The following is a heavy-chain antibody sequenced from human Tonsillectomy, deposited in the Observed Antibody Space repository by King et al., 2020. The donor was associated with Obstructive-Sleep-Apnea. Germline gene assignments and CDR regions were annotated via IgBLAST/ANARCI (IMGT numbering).Heavy chain of an antibody. CDR1: GFTFSSYS. Sequence: DVQLVESGGGLVKPGGSLRLSSAASGFTFSSYSMNWVRQAPGKGLEWVSSISSSSSYIYYADSLKGRFTISRDNAKNTLYLQMNSLRAEDTAVYYCARGAAWLSRPPFDYWGQGTLVTVSS. CDR2: ISSSSSYI. CDR3: ARGAAWLSRPPFDY. D-gene: IGHD3-22*01. J-gene: IGHJ4*02. V-gene: IGHV3-21*01.